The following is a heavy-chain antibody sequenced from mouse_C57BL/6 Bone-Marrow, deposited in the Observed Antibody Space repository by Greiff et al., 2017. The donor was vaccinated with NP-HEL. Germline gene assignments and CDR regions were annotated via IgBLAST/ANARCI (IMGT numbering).Heavy chain of an antibody. CDR2: IWSGGST. D-gene: IGHD6-1*01. CDR1: GFSLTSYG. J-gene: IGHJ1*03. CDR3: ARNSVGDWYFDV. V-gene: IGHV2-2*01. Sequence: QVQLKQSGPGLVQPSQSLSITCTVSGFSLTSYGVHWVRQSPGKGLEWLGVIWSGGSTDYNAAFISRLSISKDNSKSQVFFKMNSLQADDTAIYYCARNSVGDWYFDVWGTGTTVTVSS.